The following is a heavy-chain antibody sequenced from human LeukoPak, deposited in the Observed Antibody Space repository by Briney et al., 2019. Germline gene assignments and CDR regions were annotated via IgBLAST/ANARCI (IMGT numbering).Heavy chain of an antibody. J-gene: IGHJ6*02. Sequence: SETLSLTCTVSGGSISYYYWSWIRQSPGKGLEWIGYIYYSGTTNYNPSLKSRFTISVGTSKNQFSLQLRSVTAADTAVYYCAREDPQTTVPEGMDVWGQGTTVTVSS. V-gene: IGHV4-59*01. CDR2: IYYSGTT. CDR1: GGSISYYY. D-gene: IGHD4-17*01. CDR3: AREDPQTTVPEGMDV.